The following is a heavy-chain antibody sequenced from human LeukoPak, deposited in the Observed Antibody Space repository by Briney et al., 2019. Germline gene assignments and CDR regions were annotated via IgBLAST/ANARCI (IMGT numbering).Heavy chain of an antibody. D-gene: IGHD1-26*01. Sequence: GGSLRLSCAASGFTFSTYSMNWVRQAPGKGLEWVSSISSSSGYIYYADSVKGRFTISRDNAKNTLYLQMNSLRAEDTAVYYCARPSGWEYGFDPWGQGTLVTVSS. CDR1: GFTFSTYS. CDR2: ISSSSGYI. CDR3: ARPSGWEYGFDP. V-gene: IGHV3-21*01. J-gene: IGHJ5*02.